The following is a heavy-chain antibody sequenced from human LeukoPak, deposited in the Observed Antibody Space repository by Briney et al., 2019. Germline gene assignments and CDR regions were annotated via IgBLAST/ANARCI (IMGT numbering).Heavy chain of an antibody. CDR2: IYYSGST. CDR3: ARRGIAAAGTWFDP. Sequence: PSETLSLTCTVSGGSISSYYWSWIRQPPGKGLEWIGYIYYSGSTNYNPSLKSRVTISVDTSKNQFSLKLGSVTAADTAVYYCARRGIAAAGTWFDPWGQGTLVTVSS. D-gene: IGHD6-13*01. J-gene: IGHJ5*02. CDR1: GGSISSYY. V-gene: IGHV4-59*08.